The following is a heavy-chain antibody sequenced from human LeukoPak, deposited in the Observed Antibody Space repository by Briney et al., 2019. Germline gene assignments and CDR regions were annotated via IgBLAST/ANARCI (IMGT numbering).Heavy chain of an antibody. V-gene: IGHV4-59*01. CDR1: GGSISSYY. D-gene: IGHD3-10*01. Sequence: SETLSLTCTVSGGSISSYYWSWIRQPPGKGLEWIGYIYYSGSTNYNPSLKSRVTILVDTSKNQFSLKLSSVTAADTAVYYCARTPWFGELLYNWFDPWGQGTLVTVSS. CDR3: ARTPWFGELLYNWFDP. J-gene: IGHJ5*02. CDR2: IYYSGST.